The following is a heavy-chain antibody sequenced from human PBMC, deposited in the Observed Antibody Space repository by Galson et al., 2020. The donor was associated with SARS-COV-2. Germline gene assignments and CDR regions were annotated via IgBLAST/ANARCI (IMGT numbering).Heavy chain of an antibody. CDR2: IYRSGHT. J-gene: IGHJ5*02. D-gene: IGHD1-1*01. CDR3: ARSWGGAGTTSWFDP. V-gene: IGHV4-30-2*01. Sequence: ETSETLSLTCTVSGGSINSGGYSWSWIRQPPGKGLEWIGYIYRSGHTYYNPSLNSRVTVSIDKSRNHFSLKLTSVTAADTAVYYCARSWGGAGTTSWFDPWGQGTLVTVSS. CDR1: GGSINSGGYS.